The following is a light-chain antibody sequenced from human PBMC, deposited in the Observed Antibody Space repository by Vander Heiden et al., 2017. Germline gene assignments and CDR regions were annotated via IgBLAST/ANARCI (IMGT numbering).Light chain of an antibody. CDR3: QQYYDFPFT. CDR2: WAS. V-gene: IGKV4-1*01. Sequence: DFVVTQSADSLDLSLGERATSNCKSTQNVFSTSNNKNYLAWYQQKPGQPPKLLLSWASTRASGVPDRFRGSGSGTDFTLSIRSLQPEDVAVYYCQQYYDFPFTFGPGTKVNIK. CDR1: QNVFSTSNNKNY. J-gene: IGKJ3*01.